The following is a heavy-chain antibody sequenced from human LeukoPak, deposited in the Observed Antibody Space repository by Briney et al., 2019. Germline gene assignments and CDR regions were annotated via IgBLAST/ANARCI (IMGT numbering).Heavy chain of an antibody. CDR3: ARFGYVAAVDV. Sequence: GGSLRLSCAASGFSFSAYWMTWVRQAPGTGLEWVANINPAGSETYYVDPVKGRFSISRDNAKNLVYLQMNSLRAEDTAVYHCARFGYVAAVDVWGKGTTITVSA. D-gene: IGHD2-15*01. J-gene: IGHJ6*04. V-gene: IGHV3-7*01. CDR2: INPAGSET. CDR1: GFSFSAYW.